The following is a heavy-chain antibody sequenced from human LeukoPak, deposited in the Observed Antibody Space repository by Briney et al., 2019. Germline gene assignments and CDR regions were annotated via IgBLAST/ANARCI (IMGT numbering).Heavy chain of an antibody. CDR3: ARGSWYYYDSSGYSSIV. CDR2: TRNKANSYTT. J-gene: IGHJ4*02. Sequence: GGSLRLSCAASGFTFSDHYKDWVRQAPGKGLEWVGRTRNKANSYTTEYAASVKGRFTISRDDSKNSLHLQINSLKTEDTAVYYCARGSWYYYDSSGYSSIVWGQGTLVTVSS. V-gene: IGHV3-72*01. D-gene: IGHD3-22*01. CDR1: GFTFSDHY.